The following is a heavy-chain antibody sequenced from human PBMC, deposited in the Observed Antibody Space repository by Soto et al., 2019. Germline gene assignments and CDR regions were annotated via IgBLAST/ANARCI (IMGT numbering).Heavy chain of an antibody. Sequence: GGSLRLSCAASGFTFSTYSMNWVRQAPGKGLEWVSYISSRSISIYYADSVKGRFSVSRDNAKNSLYLQMNSLRDEDTAVYYCATGRVDTTTSTSDYWGQGTLVTVHS. CDR3: ATGRVDTTTSTSDY. V-gene: IGHV3-48*02. D-gene: IGHD1-1*01. J-gene: IGHJ4*02. CDR2: ISSRSISI. CDR1: GFTFSTYS.